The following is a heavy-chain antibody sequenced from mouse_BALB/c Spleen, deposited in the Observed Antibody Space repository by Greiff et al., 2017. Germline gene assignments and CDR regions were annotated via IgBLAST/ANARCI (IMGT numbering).Heavy chain of an antibody. D-gene: IGHD1-1*01. CDR3: TSHYGSSFYAMDY. J-gene: IGHJ4*01. CDR1: GYTFTSYY. V-gene: IGHV1S81*02. CDR2: INPSNGGT. Sequence: QVQLKESGAELVKPGASVKLSCKASGYTFTSYYMYWVKQRPGQGLEWIGEINPSNGGTNFNEKFKSKATLTVDKSSSTAYMQLSSLTSEDSAVYYCTSHYGSSFYAMDYWGQGTSVTVSS.